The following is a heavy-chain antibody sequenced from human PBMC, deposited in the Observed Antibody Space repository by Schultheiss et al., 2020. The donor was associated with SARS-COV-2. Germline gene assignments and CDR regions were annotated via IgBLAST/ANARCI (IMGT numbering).Heavy chain of an antibody. J-gene: IGHJ4*02. CDR3: ARGPIGFDY. CDR2: INPNSGVT. CDR1: GYTFTSSY. Sequence: ASVKVSCKASGYTFTSSYMHWLRQAPGQGLEWMGWINPNSGVTKLAQKFQGRVTMTRDTSISTAYMELSRLRSDDTAVYYCARGPIGFDYWGQGTLVTVSS. V-gene: IGHV1-2*02. D-gene: IGHD3-22*01.